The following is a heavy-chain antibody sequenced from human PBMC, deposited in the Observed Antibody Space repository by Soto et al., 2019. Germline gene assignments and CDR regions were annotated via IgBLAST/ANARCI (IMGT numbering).Heavy chain of an antibody. Sequence: VQLVESGGGVVQPGRSLTLSCAASGFTLSYYWMHWVRQVPGQGLVWVSRINTDGSATNYADSVKGRFTMSRDNARNTMYLQMNSLRAEDTAVYYCVRGYSDYWGQGTLVTVSS. CDR2: INTDGSAT. D-gene: IGHD6-13*01. CDR3: VRGYSDY. V-gene: IGHV3-74*02. CDR1: GFTLSYYW. J-gene: IGHJ4*02.